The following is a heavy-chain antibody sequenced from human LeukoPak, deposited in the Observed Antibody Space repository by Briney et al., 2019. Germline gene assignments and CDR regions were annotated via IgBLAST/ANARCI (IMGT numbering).Heavy chain of an antibody. V-gene: IGHV3-7*01. CDR2: MNEYGSEI. Sequence: GGSLRLSCVASGFSFSGFSMSWVRQAPGKGLEWVAKMNEYGSEIFYVDSVKGRFTISRDNAKTSLYLQMNSLRAEDTAVYYCVRMGRYGDYDYWGQGTLVTVSS. CDR1: GFSFSGFS. CDR3: VRMGRYGDYDY. D-gene: IGHD4-17*01. J-gene: IGHJ4*02.